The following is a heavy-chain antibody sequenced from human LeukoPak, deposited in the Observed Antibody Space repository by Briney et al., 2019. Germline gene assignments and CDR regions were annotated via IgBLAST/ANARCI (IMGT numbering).Heavy chain of an antibody. Sequence: ASVKVSCKASGGTFSSYAISWVRQAPGQGLEWMGGIIPIFGTANYAQKFQGRVTITADKSTSTAYMELSSLRSEDTAVYYCARNRITIFGVVKNYFDYWGQGTLVTVSS. CDR3: ARNRITIFGVVKNYFDY. CDR1: GGTFSSYA. D-gene: IGHD3-3*01. J-gene: IGHJ4*02. CDR2: IIPIFGTA. V-gene: IGHV1-69*06.